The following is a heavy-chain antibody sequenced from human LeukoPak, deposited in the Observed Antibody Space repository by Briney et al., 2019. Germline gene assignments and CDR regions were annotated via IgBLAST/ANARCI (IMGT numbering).Heavy chain of an antibody. CDR3: ATLTRGYYYGSGSYNY. Sequence: PSETLSLTCTVSGGSISSYYWSWIRQPPGKGLEWIGYIYYSGSTNCNPSLKSRVTISVDTSKNQFSLKLSSVTAADTAVYYCATLTRGYYYGSGSYNYWGQGTLVTVSS. D-gene: IGHD3-10*01. V-gene: IGHV4-59*12. J-gene: IGHJ4*02. CDR2: IYYSGST. CDR1: GGSISSYY.